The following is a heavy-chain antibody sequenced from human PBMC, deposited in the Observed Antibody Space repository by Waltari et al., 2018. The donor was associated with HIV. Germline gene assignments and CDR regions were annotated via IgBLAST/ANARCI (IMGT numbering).Heavy chain of an antibody. D-gene: IGHD2-21*01. V-gene: IGHV4-34*02. CDR3: AGIVHRASYSMDV. Sequence: QVQLQQWGAGLLKPSETLSVNCSVSCGSLGTYYWNWVRHFPGKGLEWIGESNPSGGNTGKTSLKGRVTISRDWSKNLFSLKLTSVTAADTALYYCAGIVHRASYSMDVWGQGTTVTVSS. CDR2: SNPSGGN. CDR1: CGSLGTYY. J-gene: IGHJ6*02.